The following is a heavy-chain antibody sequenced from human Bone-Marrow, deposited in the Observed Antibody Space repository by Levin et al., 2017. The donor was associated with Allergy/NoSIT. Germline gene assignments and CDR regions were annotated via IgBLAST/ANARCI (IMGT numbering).Heavy chain of an antibody. V-gene: IGHV4-30-2*01. CDR3: ARGGEVVPAAPYYYYYYGMDV. CDR1: GGSISSGGYS. D-gene: IGHD2-2*01. CDR2: IYHSGST. Sequence: ASETLSLTCAVSGGSISSGGYSWSWIRQPPGKGLEWIGYIYHSGSTYYNPSLKSRVTISVDRSKNQFSLKLSSVTAADTAVYYCARGGEVVPAAPYYYYYYGMDVWGQGTTVTVSS. J-gene: IGHJ6*02.